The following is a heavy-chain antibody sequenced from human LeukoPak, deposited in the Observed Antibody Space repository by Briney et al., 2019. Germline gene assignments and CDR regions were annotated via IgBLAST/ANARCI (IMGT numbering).Heavy chain of an antibody. CDR1: GGSFSGYH. CDR3: ARLRLRYCSSTSCYFPHSYGMDV. J-gene: IGHJ6*02. Sequence: PSETLSLTCAVYGGSFSGYHWSWIRQPPGKGLEWIGEINHSGSTNYNPSIKSRVTISVDTSKNQFSLKLSSVTAADTAVYYCARLRLRYCSSTSCYFPHSYGMDVWGQGTTVTVSS. D-gene: IGHD2-2*01. CDR2: INHSGST. V-gene: IGHV4-34*01.